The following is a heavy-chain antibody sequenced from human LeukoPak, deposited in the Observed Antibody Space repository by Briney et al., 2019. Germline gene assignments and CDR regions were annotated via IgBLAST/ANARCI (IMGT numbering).Heavy chain of an antibody. V-gene: IGHV1-18*01. CDR2: ISPYNGNT. J-gene: IGHJ3*02. CDR1: GYTFTSYG. Sequence: ASVKVSCKASGYTFTSYGISWVRQAPGQGLEWMGRISPYNGNTKYAQKLQGRVTMTTDTSTSTAYMELSSLRSDDTAVYYCARASTHRYNWKSGQLNDAFDTWGQGTMVTVSS. D-gene: IGHD1-20*01. CDR3: ARASTHRYNWKSGQLNDAFDT.